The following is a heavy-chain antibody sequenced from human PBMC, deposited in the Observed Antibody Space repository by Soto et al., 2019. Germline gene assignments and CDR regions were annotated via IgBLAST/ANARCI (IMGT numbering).Heavy chain of an antibody. D-gene: IGHD4-17*01. J-gene: IGHJ5*02. Sequence: GGSLRLSCAASGFTFSSYAMSWVRQAPGKGLEWVSAISGSGGSTYYADSVKGRFTISRDNSKNTLYLQMNSLRAEDMAVYYCAKDSSYGDYAINWFDPWGQGTLVTVSS. CDR1: GFTFSSYA. CDR3: AKDSSYGDYAINWFDP. V-gene: IGHV3-23*01. CDR2: ISGSGGST.